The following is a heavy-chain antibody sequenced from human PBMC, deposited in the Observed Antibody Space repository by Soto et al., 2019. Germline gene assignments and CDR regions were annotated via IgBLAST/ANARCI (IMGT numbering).Heavy chain of an antibody. CDR2: IYPGDSDT. V-gene: IGHV5-51*01. J-gene: IGHJ4*02. CDR1: GYSFTSYW. D-gene: IGHD3-22*01. Sequence: PGESLKISCKGSGYSFTSYWIGWVRQMPGKGLEWMGIIYPGDSDTRYSPSFQGQVTISADKSISTAYLQWSSLKASDTAMYYCARQPQHYYDSSGYLAYWGQGTLVTVSS. CDR3: ARQPQHYYDSSGYLAY.